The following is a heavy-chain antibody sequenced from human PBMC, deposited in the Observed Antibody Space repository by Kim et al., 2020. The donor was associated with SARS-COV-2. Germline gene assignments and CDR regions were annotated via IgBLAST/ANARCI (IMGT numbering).Heavy chain of an antibody. CDR3: ARDGPRLPKGWVHKESSLQNGMDV. CDR2: ISYDGSNK. V-gene: IGHV3-30*04. D-gene: IGHD4-17*01. Sequence: GGSLRLSCAASGFTFSSYAMHWVRQAPGKGLEWVAVISYDGSNKYYADSVKGRFTISRDNSKNTLYLQMNSLRAEDTAVYYCARDGPRLPKGWVHKESSLQNGMDVWGQGTTVTVSS. J-gene: IGHJ6*02. CDR1: GFTFSSYA.